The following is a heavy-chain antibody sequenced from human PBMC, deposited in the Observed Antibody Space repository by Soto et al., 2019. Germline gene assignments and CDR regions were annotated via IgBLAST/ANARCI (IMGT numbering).Heavy chain of an antibody. CDR1: GFTFSSYG. CDR2: ISYDGSNK. V-gene: IGHV3-30*18. J-gene: IGHJ4*02. Sequence: GGSLRLSCAASGFTFSSYGMHWVRQAPGKGLEWVAVISYDGSNKYYADSVKGRFTISRDNSKNTLYLQMNSLRAEDTVVYYRAKDHSDWTQIFDYWGTGTLVTVSS. D-gene: IGHD2-21*02. CDR3: AKDHSDWTQIFDY.